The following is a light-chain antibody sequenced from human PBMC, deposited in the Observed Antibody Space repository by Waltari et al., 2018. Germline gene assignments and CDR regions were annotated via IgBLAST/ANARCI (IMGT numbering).Light chain of an antibody. Sequence: EIVMTQSPATLSVSPGESATLSCRASQSVRNNLVWYQQQPGQAPRLLIYGASTRVTGIPARFSGSGSGTEFTLTISSLQSEDFAVYSCQQYNNWPPWTFGQGTKVEIK. V-gene: IGKV3-15*01. CDR3: QQYNNWPPWT. CDR2: GAS. CDR1: QSVRNN. J-gene: IGKJ1*01.